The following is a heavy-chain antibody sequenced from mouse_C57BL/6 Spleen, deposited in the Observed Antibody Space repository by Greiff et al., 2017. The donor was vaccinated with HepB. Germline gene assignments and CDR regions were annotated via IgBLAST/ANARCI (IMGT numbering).Heavy chain of an antibody. CDR1: GYTFTDYE. CDR3: TRRGLTGGMFDD. Sequence: QVQLQQSGAELVRPGASVTLSCKASGYTFTDYEMHWVKQTPVHGLEWIGAIDPETGGTAYNQKFKGKAILTADKSSSTAYMELRSLTSEDSAVYYCTRRGLTGGMFDDWGQGTTLTVSS. V-gene: IGHV1-15*01. J-gene: IGHJ2*01. CDR2: IDPETGGT. D-gene: IGHD4-1*01.